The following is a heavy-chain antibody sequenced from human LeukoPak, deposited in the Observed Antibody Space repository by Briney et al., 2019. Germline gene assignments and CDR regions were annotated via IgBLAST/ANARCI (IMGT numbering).Heavy chain of an antibody. CDR1: GYTFTGYY. D-gene: IGHD2-2*01. V-gene: IGHV1-2*02. J-gene: IGHJ4*02. Sequence: ASVTVSCKASGYTFTGYYMHWVRQAPGQGLEWMGWINPNSGGTNYAQKFQGRVTMTRDTSISTAYMELSRLRSDDTAVYYCASRNTRYCSSTSCHDYWGQGTLVTVSS. CDR2: INPNSGGT. CDR3: ASRNTRYCSSTSCHDY.